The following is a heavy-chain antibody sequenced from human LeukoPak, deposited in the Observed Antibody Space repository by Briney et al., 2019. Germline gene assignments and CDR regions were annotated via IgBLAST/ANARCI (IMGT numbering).Heavy chain of an antibody. Sequence: ASVKVSCKASGYTFTSYGISWVRQAPGQGLEWMGWISAYNGNTNYAQKLQGRVTMTTDTSTSTAYMELRSLRSDGTAVYYCARESYDILTGYSYYYYGMDVWGQGTTVTVSS. CDR3: ARESYDILTGYSYYYYGMDV. V-gene: IGHV1-18*01. CDR1: GYTFTSYG. CDR2: ISAYNGNT. D-gene: IGHD3-9*01. J-gene: IGHJ6*02.